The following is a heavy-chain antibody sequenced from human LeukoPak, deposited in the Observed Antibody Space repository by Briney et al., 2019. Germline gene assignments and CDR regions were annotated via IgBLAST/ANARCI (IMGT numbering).Heavy chain of an antibody. J-gene: IGHJ1*01. Sequence: PSETLSLTCTVSGCSISSSSYYWGWIRQPPGKGLEWIGSIYYSGSTYYNPSLKSRVTISVDTSKNQFSLKLSSVTAADTAVYYCARADRAEYFQHWGQGTLVTVSS. CDR2: IYYSGST. CDR3: ARADRAEYFQH. CDR1: GCSISSSSYY. V-gene: IGHV4-39*07.